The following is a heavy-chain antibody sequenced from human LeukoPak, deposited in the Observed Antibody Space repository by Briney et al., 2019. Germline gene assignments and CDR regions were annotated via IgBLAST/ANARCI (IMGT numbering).Heavy chain of an antibody. J-gene: IGHJ4*02. CDR2: IIPIFGTA. CDR3: ASGQLIAATATPLFDY. CDR1: GGTFSSYA. D-gene: IGHD6-13*01. Sequence: ASVKVSCKASGGTFSSYAISWVRQAPGQGLEWMGGIIPIFGTANYAQKFQGRVTISTDESTSTAYMELSSLRSEDTAVYYCASGQLIAATATPLFDYWGQGTLVTVSS. V-gene: IGHV1-69*05.